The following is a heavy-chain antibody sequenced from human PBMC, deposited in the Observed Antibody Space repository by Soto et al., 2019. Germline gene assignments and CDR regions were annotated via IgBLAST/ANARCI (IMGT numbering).Heavy chain of an antibody. V-gene: IGHV3-21*01. CDR3: ARVGGSGNHFHYFYMDV. D-gene: IGHD3-10*01. CDR1: GFTFSSHT. J-gene: IGHJ6*03. Sequence: GGSLRLSCTASGFTFSSHTMNWVRQAPWKGLDWVASISTSSYYIYYADSVEGRFTISRDNAKNSLYLQMNNLRGEDTAVYYCARVGGSGNHFHYFYMDVWGKGTTVTVSS. CDR2: ISTSSYYI.